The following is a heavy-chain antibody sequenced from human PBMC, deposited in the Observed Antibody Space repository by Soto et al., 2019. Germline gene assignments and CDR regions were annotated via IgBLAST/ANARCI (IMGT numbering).Heavy chain of an antibody. CDR3: VHKGGGDRILDY. CDR1: GFSLSTSGVG. CDR2: IYWDDTK. Sequence: QITLKESGPMLVKPTQTLTLTCTFSGFSLSTSGVGVGWIRQPPGKALEWLALIYWDDTKEYSPSLESRLTTTKDTSKNQVVLTMTNMDPVETATYSWVHKGGGDRILDYWGQGTLLTVSS. V-gene: IGHV2-5*02. D-gene: IGHD3-16*01. J-gene: IGHJ4*02.